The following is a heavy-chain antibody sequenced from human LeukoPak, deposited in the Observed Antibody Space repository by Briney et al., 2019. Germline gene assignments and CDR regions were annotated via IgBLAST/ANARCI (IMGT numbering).Heavy chain of an antibody. J-gene: IGHJ4*02. CDR2: ISGGGGST. D-gene: IGHD1-26*01. CDR1: GFTFTSYS. Sequence: GGSLRLSCAASGFTFTSYSMNWVRQAPGKGLEWVSTISGGGGSTYYADSAKGRFTISRDNSKNTLYLQVNSLRAEDTAVYYCAKGGKWDVTPFDYWGQGTLVTVSS. CDR3: AKGGKWDVTPFDY. V-gene: IGHV3-23*01.